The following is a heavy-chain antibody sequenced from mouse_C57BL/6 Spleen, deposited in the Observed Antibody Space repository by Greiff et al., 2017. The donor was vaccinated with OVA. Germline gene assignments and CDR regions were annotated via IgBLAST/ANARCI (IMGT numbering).Heavy chain of an antibody. Sequence: QVQLQQPGAELVKPGASVKLSCKASGYTFTSYWMHWVKQRPGRGLEWIGRIDPNSGGTKYNEKFKSKATLTVDKPSSTAYMQLSSLTSEDSAVYYCANLYYGSSYDAMDYWGQGTSVTVSS. CDR1: GYTFTSYW. V-gene: IGHV1-72*01. D-gene: IGHD1-1*01. J-gene: IGHJ4*01. CDR3: ANLYYGSSYDAMDY. CDR2: IDPNSGGT.